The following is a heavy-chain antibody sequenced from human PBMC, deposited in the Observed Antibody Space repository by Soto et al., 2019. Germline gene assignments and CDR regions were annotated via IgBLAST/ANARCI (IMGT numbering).Heavy chain of an antibody. J-gene: IGHJ6*02. Sequence: SLRLSCTASGFTFSSYEMNWVRQAPGKGLEWISYLNSYGNIINYADSVRGRFTISRDSARNSLYLQMNSLRDEDTAVYYCARTGIAESGTMYGMDVWGQGITVTVSS. CDR3: ARTGIAESGTMYGMDV. V-gene: IGHV3-48*03. D-gene: IGHD6-13*01. CDR2: LNSYGNII. CDR1: GFTFSSYE.